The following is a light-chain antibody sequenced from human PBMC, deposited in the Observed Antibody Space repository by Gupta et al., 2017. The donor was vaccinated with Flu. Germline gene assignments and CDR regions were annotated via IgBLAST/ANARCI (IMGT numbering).Light chain of an antibody. Sequence: QPVLTQPPSVSAAPGQKVTISCSGTRSNIGGNYVTWYQQVPGTAPKVLIYEDDKRPSGIPDRFSGSKSGTSATLCITGLQTGDEADYYCGVWDSSLSVGGVGGGTRLTVL. CDR3: GVWDSSLSVGG. J-gene: IGLJ2*01. V-gene: IGLV1-51*01. CDR1: RSNIGGNY. CDR2: EDD.